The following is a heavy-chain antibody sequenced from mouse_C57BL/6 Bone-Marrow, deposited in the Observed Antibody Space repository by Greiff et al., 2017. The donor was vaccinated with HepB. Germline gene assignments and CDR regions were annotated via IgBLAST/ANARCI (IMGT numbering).Heavy chain of an antibody. J-gene: IGHJ2*01. Sequence: VKLVESGPGLVAPSQSLSITCTVSGFSLTSYGVDWVRQSPGKGLEWLGVIWGVGSTNYNSALKSRLSISKDNSKSQVFLKMNSLQTDDTAMYYCARNWDVNYFDYWGQGTTLTVSS. V-gene: IGHV2-6*01. CDR3: ARNWDVNYFDY. CDR1: GFSLTSYG. CDR2: IWGVGST. D-gene: IGHD4-1*01.